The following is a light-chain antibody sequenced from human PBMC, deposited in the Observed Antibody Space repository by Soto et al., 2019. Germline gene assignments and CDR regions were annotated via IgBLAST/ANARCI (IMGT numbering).Light chain of an antibody. J-gene: IGLJ3*02. CDR1: SSDIGSYNY. CDR3: SSYGASSTL. V-gene: IGLV2-14*03. CDR2: DVS. Sequence: QSALTQPASLSGSPGQSITISCTGTSSDIGSYNYVSWYQQHPGKAPKLMIFDVSYRPSGISDRFSGSKSGNTASLTFSGLQPEDEADYYCSSYGASSTLFGGGTKVTVL.